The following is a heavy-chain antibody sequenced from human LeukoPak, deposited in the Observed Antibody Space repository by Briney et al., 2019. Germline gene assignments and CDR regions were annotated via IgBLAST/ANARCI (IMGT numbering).Heavy chain of an antibody. CDR1: GGSFSGYY. CDR3: ARGTLSLRRLNAFDV. D-gene: IGHD2-21*02. CDR2: INHSGST. V-gene: IGHV4-34*01. Sequence: SETLSLTCAVYGGSFSGYYWTWIRQLPGKGLEWIGEINHSGSTNYNPSLKSRVTISLNTSKNQFSLKLTSVTAADTAVYYCARGTLSLRRLNAFDVWGQGTVVTVSS. J-gene: IGHJ3*01.